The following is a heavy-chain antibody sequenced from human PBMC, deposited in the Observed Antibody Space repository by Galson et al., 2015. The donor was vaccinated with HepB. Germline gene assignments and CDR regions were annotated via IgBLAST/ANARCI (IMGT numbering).Heavy chain of an antibody. Sequence: SLRLSCAASGFTVSSDYMNWVRQAPGKGLEWVSVIYTGGSTYYADSVKGRFTISRDNSKNTVYLQMNSLRPDDTAVYYCARILYNWKLNDYDGMDVWGQGPTVTVS. CDR1: GFTVSSDY. J-gene: IGHJ6*02. V-gene: IGHV3-66*02. D-gene: IGHD1-20*01. CDR3: ARILYNWKLNDYDGMDV. CDR2: IYTGGST.